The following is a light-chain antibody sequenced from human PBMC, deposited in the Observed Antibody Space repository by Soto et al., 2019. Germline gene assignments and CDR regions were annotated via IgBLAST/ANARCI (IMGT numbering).Light chain of an antibody. CDR3: SSYTSSSTPV. Sequence: QSVLTQPASVSGSTGQSITISCTGTSSDVGGYNYVSWYQQHPGKDPKLMIYDVSNRPSGVSNRFSGSKSGNTASLTISGLQAEDESDYYCSSYTSSSTPVFGTGTKLTVL. V-gene: IGLV2-14*01. CDR2: DVS. J-gene: IGLJ1*01. CDR1: SSDVGGYNY.